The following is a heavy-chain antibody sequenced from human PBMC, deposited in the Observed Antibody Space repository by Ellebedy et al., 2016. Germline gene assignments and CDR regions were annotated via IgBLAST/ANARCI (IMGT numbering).Heavy chain of an antibody. CDR1: GFTFSSYS. Sequence: GESLKISCAASGFTFSSYSMNWVRQAPGKGLEWVSYIISSSSSIYYADSVKGRFTISRDNAKNSLYLQMNSLRAEDTAVYYCVRDNYGSAIDYWGQGTLVTVSS. CDR2: IISSSSSI. D-gene: IGHD2-2*01. V-gene: IGHV3-48*04. CDR3: VRDNYGSAIDY. J-gene: IGHJ4*02.